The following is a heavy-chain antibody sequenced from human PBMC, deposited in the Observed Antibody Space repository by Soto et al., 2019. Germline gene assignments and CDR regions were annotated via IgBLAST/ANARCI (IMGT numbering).Heavy chain of an antibody. J-gene: IGHJ4*02. CDR3: ARGRVPVQLETRAHDY. Sequence: GASVKVSCKASGYTFTSYGISWVRQAPGQGLEWMGWISAYNGNTNYAQKFQGRVTITADESTSTAYMELSSLRSEDTAVYYCARGRVPVQLETRAHDYWGQGTLVTVSS. CDR1: GYTFTSYG. V-gene: IGHV1-18*01. CDR2: ISAYNGNT. D-gene: IGHD1-1*01.